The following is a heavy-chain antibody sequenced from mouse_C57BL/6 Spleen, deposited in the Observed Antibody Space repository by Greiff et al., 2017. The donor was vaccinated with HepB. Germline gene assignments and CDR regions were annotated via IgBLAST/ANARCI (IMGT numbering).Heavy chain of an antibody. CDR2: IDPENGDT. V-gene: IGHV14-4*01. CDR3: TTRTTAY. J-gene: IGHJ2*01. CDR1: GFNIKDDY. D-gene: IGHD1-2*01. Sequence: VQLKESGAELVRPGASVKLSCTASGFNIKDDYMHWVKQRPEQGLEWIGWIDPENGDTEYASKFQGKATITADTSSNTAYLQLSSLTSEDTAVYYCTTRTTAYWGQGTTLTVSS.